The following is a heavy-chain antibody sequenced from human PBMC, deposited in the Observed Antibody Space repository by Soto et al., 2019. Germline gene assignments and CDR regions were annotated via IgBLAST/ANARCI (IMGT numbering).Heavy chain of an antibody. D-gene: IGHD2-15*01. J-gene: IGHJ6*02. CDR2: INPSSGRT. CDR3: ARDHNFGFILYAMDV. V-gene: IGHV1-46*01. CDR1: GYTFTSYS. Sequence: GASVKVSCKASGYTFTSYSMHWVRQAPGQGLEWMGIINPSSGRTSYAQNFQGRVTMTSDTSTSIVYMEVSSLKSEDTAVYYCARDHNFGFILYAMDVWGQGTTVTVSS.